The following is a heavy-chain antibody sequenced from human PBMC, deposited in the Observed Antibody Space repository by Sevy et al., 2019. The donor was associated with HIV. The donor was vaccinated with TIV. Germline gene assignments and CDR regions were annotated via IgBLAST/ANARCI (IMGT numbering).Heavy chain of an antibody. J-gene: IGHJ4*02. V-gene: IGHV3-13*01. CDR3: ARGRLRFFDY. CDR2: IGTAGDT. Sequence: GGSLRLSCAASGFTFSSYDMHWVRQATGKGLEWVSSIGTAGDTYYPGSVKGRFTISRENDKNPLYLQMNSLSAGDTAVYYCARGRLRFFDYWGQGTLVTVSS. CDR1: GFTFSSYD. D-gene: IGHD3-3*01.